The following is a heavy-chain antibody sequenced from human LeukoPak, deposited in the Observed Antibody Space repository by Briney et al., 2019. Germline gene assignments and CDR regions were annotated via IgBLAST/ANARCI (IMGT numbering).Heavy chain of an antibody. CDR2: IYYSGST. CDR1: GGPISSSSYY. V-gene: IGHV4-39*01. D-gene: IGHD1-26*01. CDR3: KGSISGSLWVGAFDI. J-gene: IGHJ3*02. Sequence: PSETLSLTCTVSGGPISSSSYYWGWIRHPPGKGLEWIGSIYYSGSTYYNPSLKSRVTISVDTSKNQFSLKLSSVTAADTAVYYCKGSISGSLWVGAFDIWGQGTMVTVSS.